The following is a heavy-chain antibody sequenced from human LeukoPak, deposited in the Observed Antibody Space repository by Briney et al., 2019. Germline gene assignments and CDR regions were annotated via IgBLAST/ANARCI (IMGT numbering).Heavy chain of an antibody. J-gene: IGHJ4*02. V-gene: IGHV4-4*07. CDR1: GGSISSYY. D-gene: IGHD6-6*01. CDR2: IYTSGST. Sequence: SETLSLTCTVSGGSISSYYWSWIRQPAGKGLEWIGRIYTSGSTNYNPSLKSRVTMSVDTSKNQFSLKLSSVTAADTAVYYCARDQGIQDSSSSRFDYWGQGTLVTVSS. CDR3: ARDQGIQDSSSSRFDY.